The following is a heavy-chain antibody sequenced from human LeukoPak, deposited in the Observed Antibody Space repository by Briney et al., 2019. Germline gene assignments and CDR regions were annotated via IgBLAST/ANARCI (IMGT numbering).Heavy chain of an antibody. V-gene: IGHV4-59*01. Sequence: SETLSLTCTVSGGSISSYYWSWIRQPPGKGLEWIGYIYYSGSTNYNPSLKSRVTISVDTSKNQFSLKLSSVTAADTAVYYCARDFPYYYGSGSYYHWGQGTLVTVSS. J-gene: IGHJ5*02. CDR1: GGSISSYY. CDR2: IYYSGST. CDR3: ARDFPYYYGSGSYYH. D-gene: IGHD3-10*01.